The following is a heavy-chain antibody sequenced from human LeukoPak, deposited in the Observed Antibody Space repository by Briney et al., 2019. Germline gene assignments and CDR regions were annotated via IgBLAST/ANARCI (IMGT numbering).Heavy chain of an antibody. CDR1: GFTFSSYG. D-gene: IGHD3-10*01. J-gene: IGHJ4*02. CDR3: ARGAATNLWPSDY. V-gene: IGHV3-30*03. CDR2: ISYDGSNK. Sequence: PGGSLRLSCAASGFTFSSYGMHWVRQAPGKGLEWVAVISYDGSNKYYADSVKGRFTISRDNAKNSLYLQMNSLRAEDTAIYYCARGAATNLWPSDYWGQGTLVTVSS.